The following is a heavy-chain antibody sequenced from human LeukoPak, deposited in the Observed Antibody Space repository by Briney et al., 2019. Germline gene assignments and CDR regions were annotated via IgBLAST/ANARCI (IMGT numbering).Heavy chain of an antibody. D-gene: IGHD6-13*01. V-gene: IGHV1-24*01. Sequence: ASVKVSCKVSGYTLSELSIHWVRQGPGKGLEWMAGFVLEDGERIYAQKFRGRVRVTEDTSTDTDYMELSSLRSEDTAEYYCATLDLPPSTAAVASWGQGTLVTVSS. CDR1: GYTLSELS. J-gene: IGHJ5*01. CDR3: ATLDLPPSTAAVAS. CDR2: FVLEDGER.